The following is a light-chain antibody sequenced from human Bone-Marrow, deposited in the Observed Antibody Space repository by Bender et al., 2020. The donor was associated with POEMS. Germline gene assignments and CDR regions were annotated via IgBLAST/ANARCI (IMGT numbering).Light chain of an antibody. J-gene: IGLJ3*02. V-gene: IGLV2-23*02. Sequence: QSALTQPASVSGSPGQSITISCTGTSSDVGPYNLVSWYQQHSGEAPKLIIFEVSKRASGISDRFPGAKSGNTASLTISGLQAEDEADYYCCSYAGSSTSWVFGGGTKLTVL. CDR2: EVS. CDR1: SSDVGPYNL. CDR3: CSYAGSSTSWV.